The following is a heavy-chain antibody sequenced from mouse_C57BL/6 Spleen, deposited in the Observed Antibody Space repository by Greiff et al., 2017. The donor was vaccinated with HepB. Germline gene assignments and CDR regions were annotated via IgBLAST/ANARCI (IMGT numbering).Heavy chain of an antibody. V-gene: IGHV1-69*01. CDR3: ARRGDWAAWFAY. Sequence: VQLQQPGAELVMPGASVKLSCKASGYTFTSYWMHWVKQRPGQGLEWIGEIDPSDSYTNYNQKFKGKSTLTVDKSSSTAYMQLSSLTSEDSAVYYCARRGDWAAWFAYWGQGTLVTVSA. CDR2: IDPSDSYT. J-gene: IGHJ3*01. D-gene: IGHD4-1*01. CDR1: GYTFTSYW.